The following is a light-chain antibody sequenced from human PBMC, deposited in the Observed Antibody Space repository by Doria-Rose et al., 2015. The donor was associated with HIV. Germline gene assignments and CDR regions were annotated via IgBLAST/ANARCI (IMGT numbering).Light chain of an antibody. CDR3: HQYGTSWT. CDR2: DGS. J-gene: IGKJ1*01. CDR1: QSFSRTY. V-gene: IGKV3-20*01. Sequence: EIVMTQSPGTLSLSPGERATLYCRASQSFSRTYLAWYQQKPGQAPSLLIYDGSTRATGIPDRFSASGSGTDFTLTINRLEPEDFALYYCHQYGTSWTFGQGTKVEI.